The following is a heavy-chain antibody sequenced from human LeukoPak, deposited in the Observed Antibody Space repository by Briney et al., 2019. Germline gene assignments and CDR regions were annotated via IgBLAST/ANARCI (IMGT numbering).Heavy chain of an antibody. CDR2: IIPIFGTA. Sequence: SVKVSCKASGGTFSSYAISWVRQAPGQGLEWMGGIIPIFGTANYAQKFQGRVTITADESTSTACMELSSLRSEDTAVYYCARESGYDILTGYLDYWGQGTLVTVSS. J-gene: IGHJ4*02. CDR3: ARESGYDILTGYLDY. V-gene: IGHV1-69*13. CDR1: GGTFSSYA. D-gene: IGHD3-9*01.